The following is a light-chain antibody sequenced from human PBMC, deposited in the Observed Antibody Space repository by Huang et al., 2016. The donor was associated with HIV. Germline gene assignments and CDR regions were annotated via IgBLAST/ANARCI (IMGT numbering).Light chain of an antibody. V-gene: IGKV1-39*01. J-gene: IGKJ4*01. Sequence: IPMTQSPSSMSASVGDRVTITCRASQTIRNYLNSYQQKPGKTPNLLICPASRLECVVPPRFSGGGSGTEFTLTINSLQPEDFATYYCQQSYSTPLTFGGGTKVEIK. CDR1: QTIRNY. CDR2: PAS. CDR3: QQSYSTPLT.